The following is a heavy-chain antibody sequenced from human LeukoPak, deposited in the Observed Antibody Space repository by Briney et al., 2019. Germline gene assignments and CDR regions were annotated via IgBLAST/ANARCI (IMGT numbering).Heavy chain of an antibody. J-gene: IGHJ4*02. D-gene: IGHD2-2*01. CDR3: ARGGAYCSSTSCYFDY. CDR1: GFTFSSYS. CDR2: ISSSSSYI. V-gene: IGHV3-21*01. Sequence: GGSLRLSCAASGFTFSSYSMNWVRQAPGKGLEWVSSISSSSSYIYYADSVKGRSTISRDNAKNSLYLQMNSLRAEDTAVYYCARGGAYCSSTSCYFDYWGQGTLVTVSS.